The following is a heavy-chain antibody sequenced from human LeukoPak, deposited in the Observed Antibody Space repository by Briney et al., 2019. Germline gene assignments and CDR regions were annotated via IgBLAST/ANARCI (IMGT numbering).Heavy chain of an antibody. V-gene: IGHV3-21*01. CDR1: GFTFSSCS. J-gene: IGHJ4*02. CDR3: ARFTVTTDFDY. D-gene: IGHD4-11*01. Sequence: GGSLRLPCAASGFTFSSCSMNWVRQAPGKGLEWVSSISSSSSYIYYADSVKGRFTISRDNAKNSLYLQMNSLRAEDTAVYYCARFTVTTDFDYWGQGTLVTVSS. CDR2: ISSSSSYI.